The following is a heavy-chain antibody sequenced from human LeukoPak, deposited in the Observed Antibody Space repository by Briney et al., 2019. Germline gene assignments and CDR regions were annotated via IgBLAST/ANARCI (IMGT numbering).Heavy chain of an antibody. D-gene: IGHD2-15*01. Sequence: GGSLRLSCAASGFTFSSYEMNWVRQAPGKGLEWVSYISSSGSTIYYADSVKGRFTISRDNAKNSLYLQMNSLRAEDTAVYYCARDREPRYCSGGSCPPEGFDPWGQGTLVAVSS. CDR2: ISSSGSTI. J-gene: IGHJ5*02. V-gene: IGHV3-48*03. CDR1: GFTFSSYE. CDR3: ARDREPRYCSGGSCPPEGFDP.